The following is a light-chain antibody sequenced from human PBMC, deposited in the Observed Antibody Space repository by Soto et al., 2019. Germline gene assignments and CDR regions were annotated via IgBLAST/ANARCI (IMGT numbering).Light chain of an antibody. V-gene: IGLV1-40*01. CDR3: ESYDSRIHVV. J-gene: IGLJ2*01. CDR1: SSNIGAGYD. CDR2: GNS. Sequence: QSVLTQPPSVSGAPGQRVTISCTGSSSNIGAGYDVRWYQQLPATAAKLLIYGNSNRPSGVPDGCSGSYSGTAASPASTGLQAEDDADYCCESYDSRIHVVFGGGTKVTVL.